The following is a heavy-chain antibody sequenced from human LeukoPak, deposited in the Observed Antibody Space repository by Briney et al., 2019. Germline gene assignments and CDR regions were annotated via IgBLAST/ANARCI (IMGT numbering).Heavy chain of an antibody. D-gene: IGHD2-2*01. CDR1: GGSFSGYY. Sequence: KASETLSLTCAVYGGSFSGYYWSWIRQPPGKGLEWIGEINHSGSTNYNPSLKSRVTISVDTSKNQFSLKLSSVTAADTAVYYCARGRYCSSTSCHLTPPATNNWFDPWGQGTLVTVSS. CDR3: ARGRYCSSTSCHLTPPATNNWFDP. J-gene: IGHJ5*02. V-gene: IGHV4-34*01. CDR2: INHSGST.